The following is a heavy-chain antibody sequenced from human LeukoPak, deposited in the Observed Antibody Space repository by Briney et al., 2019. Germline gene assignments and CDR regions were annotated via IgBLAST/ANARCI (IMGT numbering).Heavy chain of an antibody. CDR3: ARIAAGYYFDY. CDR1: GFSLSTRGMR. D-gene: IGHD6-13*01. CDR2: IDWDDDK. J-gene: IGHJ4*02. V-gene: IGHV2-70*04. Sequence: SGPTLVNPTHTLTLTCTFSGFSLSTRGMRVSWIRHPPEKALEWLACIDWDDDKFYSTSLKPRLTISKDTSKNQVVLTMTNMDPVDTATYYCARIAAGYYFDYWGQGTLVTVSS.